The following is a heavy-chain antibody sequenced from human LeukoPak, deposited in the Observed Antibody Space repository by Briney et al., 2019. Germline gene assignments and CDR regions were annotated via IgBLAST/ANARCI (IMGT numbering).Heavy chain of an antibody. CDR3: ARGMATTETFDY. Sequence: GGSLRLSCAASGFDFNNYVMHWVRQAPGKGLEWVAVISYDGSNIYYSDSVKGRFTISRGNSKNTVYVQMSSLRPEDTAVYYCARGMATTETFDYWGQGTLVTVSS. CDR2: ISYDGSNI. J-gene: IGHJ4*02. V-gene: IGHV3-30-3*01. CDR1: GFDFNNYV. D-gene: IGHD5-12*01.